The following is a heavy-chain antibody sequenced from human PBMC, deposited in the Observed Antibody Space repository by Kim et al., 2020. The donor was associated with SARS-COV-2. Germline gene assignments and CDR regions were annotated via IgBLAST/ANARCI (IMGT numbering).Heavy chain of an antibody. D-gene: IGHD3-3*01. J-gene: IGHJ6*02. CDR1: GYTFTSYY. CDR2: INPSGGST. Sequence: ASVKVSCKASGYTFTSYYMHWVRQAPGQGLEWMGIINPSGGSTSYAQKFQGRVTMTRDTSTSTVYMELSSLRSEDTAVYYCARDDYDFWSGYHSGGASYGMDVWGQGTTVTVSS. V-gene: IGHV1-46*01. CDR3: ARDDYDFWSGYHSGGASYGMDV.